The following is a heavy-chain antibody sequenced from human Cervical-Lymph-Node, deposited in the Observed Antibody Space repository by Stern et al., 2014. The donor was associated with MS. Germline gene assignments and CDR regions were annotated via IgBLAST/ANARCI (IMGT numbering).Heavy chain of an antibody. Sequence: QLVQSGGGVVQPGRSLRLSCAASGFSFSSYGMHWVRQAPGKGLEWVAVLAYDGSNKHYAESVKGRFTISRDNPKNTVYLQMDSLRAEDTAVYYCAKVSQTYGSGSYWYFDLWGRGTLVTVSS. CDR2: LAYDGSNK. CDR3: AKVSQTYGSGSYWYFDL. CDR1: GFSFSSYG. V-gene: IGHV3-30*18. J-gene: IGHJ2*01. D-gene: IGHD3-10*01.